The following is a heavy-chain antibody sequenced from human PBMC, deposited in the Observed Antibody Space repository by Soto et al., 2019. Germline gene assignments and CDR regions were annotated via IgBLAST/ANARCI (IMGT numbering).Heavy chain of an antibody. CDR2: TYYRSKWYY. V-gene: IGHV6-1*01. CDR3: ARGEQYSGGIFDY. CDR1: GDSVSSNSAG. D-gene: IGHD1-26*01. J-gene: IGHJ4*01. Sequence: PSQTLSLTCAITGDSVSSNSAGWSWVRQSPSRGLEWLGRTYYRSKWYYEYAVSVRGRITINPDTSKNQYSLQLNSVTPEDTAVYFCARGEQYSGGIFDYCGQGPLVTVYS.